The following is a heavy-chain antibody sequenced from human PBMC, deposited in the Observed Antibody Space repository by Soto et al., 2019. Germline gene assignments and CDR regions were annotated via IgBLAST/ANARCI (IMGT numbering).Heavy chain of an antibody. D-gene: IGHD2-15*01. V-gene: IGHV1-46*01. Sequence: QVQLVQSGAEVKKPGASVKLSCKASGYTFPSSYVHWVRQAPGQGLELVAIINPNGGSTNYAQEVQGRVHETRDTAPSTVFMERSSLHADDTAVYYCARDLLAANYWGQGTLVTVSS. J-gene: IGHJ4*02. CDR1: GYTFPSSY. CDR3: ARDLLAANY. CDR2: INPNGGST.